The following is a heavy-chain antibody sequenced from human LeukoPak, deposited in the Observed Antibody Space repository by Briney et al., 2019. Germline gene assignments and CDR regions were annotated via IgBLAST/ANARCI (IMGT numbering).Heavy chain of an antibody. CDR3: ARRGKDLNWFDP. Sequence: SETLSLTCAVSGDSISNSDYYWGWIRQSPGKGLEWITLINYSGHTFYNPSLRSRVTISVDMPKNQFSLNLNSVTAADTAVYYCARRGKDLNWFDPWGQGTLVTVSS. D-gene: IGHD3-10*01. J-gene: IGHJ5*02. CDR1: GDSISNSDYY. CDR2: INYSGHT. V-gene: IGHV4-39*01.